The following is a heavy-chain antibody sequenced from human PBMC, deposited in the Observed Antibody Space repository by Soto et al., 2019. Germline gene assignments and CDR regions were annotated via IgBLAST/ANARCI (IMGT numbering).Heavy chain of an antibody. D-gene: IGHD3-22*01. Sequence: PSETLSLTCAVSGGSISSGGYSWSWIRQPPGKGLEWIGYIYHSGSTYHNPSLKSRVTISVDRFKNQFSLKLSSVTAADTAVYYCARGDFDSSGYYLDYWGQGTLVTVSS. CDR2: IYHSGST. V-gene: IGHV4-30-2*01. J-gene: IGHJ4*02. CDR3: ARGDFDSSGYYLDY. CDR1: GGSISSGGYS.